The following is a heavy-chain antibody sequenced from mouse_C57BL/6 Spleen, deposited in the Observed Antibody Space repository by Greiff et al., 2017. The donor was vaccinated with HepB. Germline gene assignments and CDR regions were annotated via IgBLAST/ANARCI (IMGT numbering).Heavy chain of an antibody. J-gene: IGHJ4*01. CDR2: INPGSGGT. D-gene: IGHD2-4*01. V-gene: IGHV1-54*01. CDR3: AREDYDYDEGAMDY. Sequence: QVQLQQSGAELVRPGPSVQVSCQASGYAFPNYLIECVKQRPGQGLAWIGVINPGSGGTTYNEKFKGKATLTADKSSSTAYMQLSSLTSEDSAVYFCAREDYDYDEGAMDYWGQGTSVTVSS. CDR1: GYAFPNYL.